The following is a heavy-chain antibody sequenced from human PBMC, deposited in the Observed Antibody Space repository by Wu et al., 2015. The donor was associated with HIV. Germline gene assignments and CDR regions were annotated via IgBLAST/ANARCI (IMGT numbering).Heavy chain of an antibody. V-gene: IGHV1-18*01. CDR3: AREYVGDNWYFDL. J-gene: IGHJ2*01. CDR1: GYSFTAYY. CDR2: ISAYNGNT. D-gene: IGHD1-26*01. Sequence: QVQLLQSGAEVKKPGASVKVSCKTSGYSFTAYYMHWVRQAPGQGLEWMGWISAYNGNTNYAQKLQGRVTMTTDTSTSTAYMELRSLRSDDTAVYYCAREYVGDNWYFDLWGRGTLVTVSS.